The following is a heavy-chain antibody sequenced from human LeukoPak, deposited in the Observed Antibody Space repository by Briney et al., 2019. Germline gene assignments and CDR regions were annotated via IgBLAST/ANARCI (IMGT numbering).Heavy chain of an antibody. D-gene: IGHD6-19*01. CDR3: ARDGGSAWFLDY. CDR1: GFTFSDYY. V-gene: IGHV3-11*04. Sequence: GGSLRLPCAASGFTFSDYYISWIRQAPGKGLEWVSYISSSGNTTYNADSVKGRFSITRDNAKNSLYLQMNSLRAEDTAVYYCARDGGSAWFLDYWGQGTLVTVSS. CDR2: ISSSGNTT. J-gene: IGHJ4*02.